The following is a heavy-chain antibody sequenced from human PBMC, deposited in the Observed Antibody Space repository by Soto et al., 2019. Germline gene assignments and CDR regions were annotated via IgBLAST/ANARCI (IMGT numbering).Heavy chain of an antibody. J-gene: IGHJ6*04. Sequence: QVQLVQSVAEVKKPGSSVKVSCKAPGCTFSSYAISWVRQAPGQGLEWMGGIIPVFGTANYAQKLQGRVTITGDESTSTGYTELTGLRSEDTAVYYCAGSQGGSSSLYIYYYYYYGMDVWGKGTTVTVSS. CDR3: AGSQGGSSSLYIYYYYYYGMDV. CDR2: IIPVFGTA. D-gene: IGHD2-15*01. V-gene: IGHV1-69*01. CDR1: GCTFSSYA.